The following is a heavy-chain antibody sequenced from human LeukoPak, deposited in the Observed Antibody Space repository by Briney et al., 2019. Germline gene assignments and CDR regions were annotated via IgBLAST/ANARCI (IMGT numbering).Heavy chain of an antibody. J-gene: IGHJ4*02. Sequence: GWALRLSCAGSGFTFSRYGRHGVRQARGKGVEGVAVISYDGSNKYYADSVKGRFTISRDNSKNTLYLQMNSLTAEDTAVYYCAKEVRRAYYGSGRRLDYWGREPWSPSPQ. D-gene: IGHD3-10*01. CDR1: GFTFSRYG. CDR3: AKEVRRAYYGSGRRLDY. CDR2: ISYDGSNK. V-gene: IGHV3-30*18.